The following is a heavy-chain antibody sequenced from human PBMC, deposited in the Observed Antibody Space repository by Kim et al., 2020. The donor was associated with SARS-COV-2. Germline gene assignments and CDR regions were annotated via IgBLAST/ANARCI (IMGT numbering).Heavy chain of an antibody. CDR3: ARHWGFIVGATSYFDY. V-gene: IGHV4-39*01. Sequence: SETLSLTCTVSGGSISSSSYYWGWIRQPPGRGLEWIGTIYYSGSTYYNPSLKSRVTISVDTSKKQLSLKLSSVTAADTAVYYCARHWGFIVGATSYFDYWGQGTLVTVSS. D-gene: IGHD1-26*01. CDR1: GGSISSSSYY. CDR2: IYYSGST. J-gene: IGHJ4*02.